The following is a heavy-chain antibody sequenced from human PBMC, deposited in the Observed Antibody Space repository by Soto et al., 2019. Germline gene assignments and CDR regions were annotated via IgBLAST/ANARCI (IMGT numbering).Heavy chain of an antibody. CDR2: IYSGGST. J-gene: IGHJ6*03. CDR3: ARDRKAFGLPGTGPRYYYYYMDV. Sequence: GGSLRLSCAASGFTVSSNYMSWVRQAPGKGLEWVSVIYSGGSTYYADSVKGRFTISRDNSKNTLYLQMNSLRAEDTAVYYCARDRKAFGLPGTGPRYYYYYMDVWGKGTTVTVSS. CDR1: GFTVSSNY. V-gene: IGHV3-66*01. D-gene: IGHD2-21*02.